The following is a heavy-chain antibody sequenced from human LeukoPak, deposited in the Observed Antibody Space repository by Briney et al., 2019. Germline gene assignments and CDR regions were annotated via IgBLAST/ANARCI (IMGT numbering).Heavy chain of an antibody. V-gene: IGHV3-48*03. Sequence: GGSLRLSCAASGFTFSTYEMDWVRQAPGKGLEWVAYVDSDSTTIYYTDSVKGRFTISRDNAKNSLYLQMNSLRAEDTAVYYCVREYCSGGSCSDAFDIWGQGTMVTVSS. J-gene: IGHJ3*02. CDR1: GFTFSTYE. CDR2: VDSDSTTI. D-gene: IGHD2-15*01. CDR3: VREYCSGGSCSDAFDI.